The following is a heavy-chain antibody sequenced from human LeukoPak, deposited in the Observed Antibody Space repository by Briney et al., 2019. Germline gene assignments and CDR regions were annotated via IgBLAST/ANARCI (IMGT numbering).Heavy chain of an antibody. V-gene: IGHV4-39*07. Sequence: SETLSLTCTVSGGSISSSSYYWSWIRQPPGKGLEWIGEINHSGSTNYNPSLKSRVTISVDTSKNQFSLKLSSVTAADTAVYYCARATRRVWLVSMGFDYWGQGTLVTVSS. CDR2: INHSGST. J-gene: IGHJ4*02. D-gene: IGHD6-19*01. CDR1: GGSISSSSYY. CDR3: ARATRRVWLVSMGFDY.